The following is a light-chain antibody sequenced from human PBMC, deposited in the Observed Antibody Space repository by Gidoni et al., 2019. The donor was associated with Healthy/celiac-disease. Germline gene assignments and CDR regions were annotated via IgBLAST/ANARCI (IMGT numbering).Light chain of an antibody. V-gene: IGKV1-39*01. J-gene: IGKJ4*01. CDR2: AAT. CDR3: QQSYSTLT. CDR1: QSISRD. Sequence: DIQMTQSPSSLSASVVDRVTIHCRASQSISRDLNWYQQKPGKTHKLLIDAATSLQSGVPSRCSGSGSGTDFTLTSSSLQPEDVATYYCQQSYSTLTFGGGTKVEIK.